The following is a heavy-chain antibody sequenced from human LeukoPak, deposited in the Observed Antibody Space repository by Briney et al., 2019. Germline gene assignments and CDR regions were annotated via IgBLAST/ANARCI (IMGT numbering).Heavy chain of an antibody. CDR3: AREVSVVVAALGFDY. V-gene: IGHV4-59*12. J-gene: IGHJ4*02. Sequence: PSETLSLTCTVPGGSISRYYWSWIRPPPGEGLGWSGYIYYSGSTNYNPSLKSRVTISVDTSKDQSSLKLSSVTAADTAVYYCAREVSVVVAALGFDYWGQGTLVTVST. CDR2: IYYSGST. CDR1: GGSISRYY. D-gene: IGHD2-15*01.